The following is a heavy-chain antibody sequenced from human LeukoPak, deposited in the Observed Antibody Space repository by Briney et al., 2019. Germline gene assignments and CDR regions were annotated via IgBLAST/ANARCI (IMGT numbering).Heavy chain of an antibody. J-gene: IGHJ4*02. CDR1: GYTFTGYY. CDR2: INPSGGST. D-gene: IGHD6-13*01. Sequence: GASVKVSCKASGYTFTGYYMHWVRQAPGQGLEWMGIINPSGGSTSYAQKFQGRVTMTRDTSTSTVYMELSSLRSEDTAVYYCARKRQLVPFDYWGQGTLVTVSS. CDR3: ARKRQLVPFDY. V-gene: IGHV1-46*01.